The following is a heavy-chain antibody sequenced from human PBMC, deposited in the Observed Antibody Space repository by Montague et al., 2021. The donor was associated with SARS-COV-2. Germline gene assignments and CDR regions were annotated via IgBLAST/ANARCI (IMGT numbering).Heavy chain of an antibody. Sequence: SETLSLTSAVYGRSFSDYFWTWIRQPPGKGLEWIGEINHRGTSNYNPSLKSRVSISVDTSKNQFSLYLGSVTAADTAVYYCARGRQHFNMIVVVMTGGEYYFDYWGQGTLVTVSS. J-gene: IGHJ4*02. CDR1: GRSFSDYF. V-gene: IGHV4-34*01. CDR2: INHRGTS. CDR3: ARGRQHFNMIVVVMTGGEYYFDY. D-gene: IGHD3-22*01.